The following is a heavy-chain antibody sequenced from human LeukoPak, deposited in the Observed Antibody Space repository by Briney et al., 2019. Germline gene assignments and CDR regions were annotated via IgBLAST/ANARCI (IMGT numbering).Heavy chain of an antibody. CDR3: ARDASYSSGWYPTYYYYYGMDV. CDR2: INSDGSST. V-gene: IGHV3-74*01. J-gene: IGHJ6*02. D-gene: IGHD6-19*01. Sequence: GGSLRLSCAASGFTFSSYWTHWVRQAPGKGLVWVSRINSDGSSTSYADSVKGRFTISRDNAKNTLYLQMNSLRAEDTAVYYCARDASYSSGWYPTYYYYYGMDVWGQGTTVTVSS. CDR1: GFTFSSYW.